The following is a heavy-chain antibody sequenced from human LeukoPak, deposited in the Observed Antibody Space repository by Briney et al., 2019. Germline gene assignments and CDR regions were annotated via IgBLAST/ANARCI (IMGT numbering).Heavy chain of an antibody. CDR3: ASVFWSGYGWLDYFDY. V-gene: IGHV4-39*07. D-gene: IGHD3-3*01. CDR1: GGSIYISNYF. Sequence: SETLSLTCTVSGGSIYISNYFWAWIRQPPGKGLEWIGTISYSACTYYNPSLKSRVTISADTSKNQFSLKLSSVTAADTAVYYCASVFWSGYGWLDYFDYWGQGTLVTVSS. CDR2: ISYSACT. J-gene: IGHJ4*02.